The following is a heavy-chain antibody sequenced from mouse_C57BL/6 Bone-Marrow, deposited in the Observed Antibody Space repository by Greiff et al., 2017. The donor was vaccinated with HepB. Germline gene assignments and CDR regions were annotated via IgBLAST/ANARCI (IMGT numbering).Heavy chain of an antibody. CDR1: GFSFNTYD. V-gene: IGHV10-1*01. J-gene: IGHJ4*01. CDR2: IRSKSNNYAT. D-gene: IGHD2-4*01. CDR3: VRLPFYYDYDAGAMDY. Sequence: EVQGVESGGGLVQPKGSLKISCAASGFSFNTYDMNWVRQAPGKGLEWVARIRSKSNNYATYYADSVKDRFTISRDDSESMLYLQMNNLKTEDTAMDYCVRLPFYYDYDAGAMDYWGQGTSVTVSA.